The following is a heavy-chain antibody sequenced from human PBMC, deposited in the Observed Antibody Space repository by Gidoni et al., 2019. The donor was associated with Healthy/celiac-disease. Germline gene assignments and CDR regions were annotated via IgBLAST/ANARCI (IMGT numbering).Heavy chain of an antibody. J-gene: IGHJ6*02. CDR1: GYTFTRYD. V-gene: IGHV1-8*01. CDR2: MNPNSGNT. D-gene: IGHD6-19*01. Sequence: QVQLVQSGAEVKKPGASVKVSCKASGYTFTRYDINWVRQATGQGLEWMGWMNPNSGNTGYAQKFQGRVTMTRNTSISTAYMELSSLRSEDTAVYYCARTQYSSGEDYYGMDVWGQGTTVTVSS. CDR3: ARTQYSSGEDYYGMDV.